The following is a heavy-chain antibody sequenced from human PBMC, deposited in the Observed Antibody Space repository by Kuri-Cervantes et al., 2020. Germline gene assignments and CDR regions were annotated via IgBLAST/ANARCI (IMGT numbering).Heavy chain of an antibody. V-gene: IGHV3-23*01. J-gene: IGHJ4*02. D-gene: IGHD3-22*01. CDR1: GFSFSSYA. CDR3: AKDANDLWGSGYYGGDY. CDR2: ISGRGGIT. Sequence: GESLKISCAASGFSFSSYAVTWVRQAPGKGLEWVAAISGRGGITYYADSVKGRFTISRDNSKNTLDLQMNSLRAEDTAVYYCAKDANDLWGSGYYGGDYWGQGTLVTVSS.